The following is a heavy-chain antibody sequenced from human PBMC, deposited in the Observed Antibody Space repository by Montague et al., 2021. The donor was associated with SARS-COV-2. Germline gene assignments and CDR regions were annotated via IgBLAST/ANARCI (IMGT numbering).Heavy chain of an antibody. Sequence: SETLSLTCTVSGGSISSSIYYWDWIRQPPGKGLEWIVSIYDGASTYYXRSLQIRVSISVYTSKNNFSLKLSTLTAADTAVYYCARRGRKPMPVGTTVGGFDIWGQGTMVTVSS. J-gene: IGHJ3*02. D-gene: IGHD4-17*01. CDR3: ARRGRKPMPVGTTVGGFDI. V-gene: IGHV4-39*02. CDR1: GGSISSSIYY. CDR2: IYDGAST.